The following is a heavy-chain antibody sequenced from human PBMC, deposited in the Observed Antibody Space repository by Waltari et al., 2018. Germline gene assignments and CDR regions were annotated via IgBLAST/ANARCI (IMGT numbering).Heavy chain of an antibody. CDR2: IYYSGST. CDR3: ARLFGVVRGVDY. CDR1: GGSISSYY. V-gene: IGHV4-59*01. J-gene: IGHJ4*02. D-gene: IGHD3-3*01. Sequence: QVQLQESGPGLVKPSETLSLTCTVSGGSISSYYWSWIRQPPGKGLEWIGYIYYSGSTNYNPSLKSRVTISVDTSKNQFSLKLSSVTAADTAVYYCARLFGVVRGVDYWGQGTLVTVSS.